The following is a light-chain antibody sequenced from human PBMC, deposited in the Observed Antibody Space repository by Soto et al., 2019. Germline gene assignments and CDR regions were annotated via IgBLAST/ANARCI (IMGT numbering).Light chain of an antibody. Sequence: QSVLTQPASVSGSPGQSITISCTGTSSDIGVYDYVSWYQQHPDKAPKLIIYEVTNRPSGLSNRFSGSKSDNTASLTISGLQAEDEADYYCVSHISVAYRSIYVFGTGTKLTVL. CDR3: VSHISVAYRSIYV. V-gene: IGLV2-14*01. CDR2: EVT. CDR1: SSDIGVYDY. J-gene: IGLJ1*01.